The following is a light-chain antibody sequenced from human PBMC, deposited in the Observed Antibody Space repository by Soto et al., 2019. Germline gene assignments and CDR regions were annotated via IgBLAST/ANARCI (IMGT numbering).Light chain of an antibody. CDR3: AAWDDSLNGHWV. J-gene: IGLJ3*02. V-gene: IGLV1-44*01. Sequence: QLVLTQPPSASGTPGQRVTISCSGSSSNIGSNTVNWYQQLPGTAPKLLIYSNNQRPSGVPDRFSGPKSGTSASLAISGLQSEDEADYYCAAWDDSLNGHWVFGGGTKLTVL. CDR1: SSNIGSNT. CDR2: SNN.